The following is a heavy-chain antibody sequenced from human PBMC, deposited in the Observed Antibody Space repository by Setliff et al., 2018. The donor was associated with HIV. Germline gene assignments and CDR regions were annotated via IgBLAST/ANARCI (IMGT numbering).Heavy chain of an antibody. V-gene: IGHV4-59*11. CDR1: YGSINNHY. J-gene: IGHJ4*02. CDR2: INYRGNT. Sequence: SETLSLTCSIFYGSINNHYWTWIRQPPGKGLEWIGYINYRGNTYYNPSVKSRVPISMDTSKNQFSLRLDSVTAADTAVYYFARGLYYFDYWGQGTLVTVSS. CDR3: ARGLYYFDY.